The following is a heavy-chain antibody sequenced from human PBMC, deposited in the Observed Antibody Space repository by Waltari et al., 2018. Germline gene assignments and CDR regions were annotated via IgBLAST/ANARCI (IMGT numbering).Heavy chain of an antibody. J-gene: IGHJ4*02. Sequence: QVQLVQSGAEVKKPGSSVKVSCKASGGTFSSYAISWVRQAPGQGLEWMGGIIPIFGTANDAQKSQGRVTITADESTSTAYMGLSSLGSEDTAVYYCAKFNPGIAVAGGPFDYWGQGTLVTVSS. CDR3: AKFNPGIAVAGGPFDY. CDR2: IIPIFGTA. D-gene: IGHD6-19*01. CDR1: GGTFSSYA. V-gene: IGHV1-69*13.